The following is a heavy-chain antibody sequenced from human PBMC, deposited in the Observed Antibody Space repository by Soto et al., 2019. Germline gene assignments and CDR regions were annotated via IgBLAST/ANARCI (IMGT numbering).Heavy chain of an antibody. Sequence: SETLSLTCAVSSGSISSSNWWSWVRQPPGKGLEWIGEIYHSGSTNYNPSLKSRVTISVDKSKNQFSLKLSSVTAADTAVYYCARVIVVVPAATNWFDPWGQGTLVTVSS. CDR3: ARVIVVVPAATNWFDP. J-gene: IGHJ5*02. V-gene: IGHV4-4*02. CDR1: SGSISSSNW. D-gene: IGHD2-2*01. CDR2: IYHSGST.